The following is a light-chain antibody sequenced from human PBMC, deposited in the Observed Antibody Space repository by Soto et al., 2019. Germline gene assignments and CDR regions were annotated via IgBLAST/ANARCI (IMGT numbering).Light chain of an antibody. J-gene: IGLJ1*01. Sequence: QSALTQPASVSGSPGQSITISCTGTSSDVGNYIFVSWYRQHPGKAPKLMIYDINNRPSGVSNRFAGYKSGNTASLTISGLQAEDAADYYCVSYTTSASYVFGTGTKLTVL. CDR3: VSYTTSASYV. CDR1: SSDVGNYIF. V-gene: IGLV2-14*01. CDR2: DIN.